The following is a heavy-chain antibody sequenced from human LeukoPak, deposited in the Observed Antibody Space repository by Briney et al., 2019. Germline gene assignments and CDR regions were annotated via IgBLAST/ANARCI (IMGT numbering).Heavy chain of an antibody. CDR2: INPNSGGT. V-gene: IGHV1-2*02. CDR1: GGTFSSYA. D-gene: IGHD3-10*01. CDR3: VLLWFGELSSHLVDY. Sequence: ASVKVSCKASGGTFSSYAISWVRQAPGQGLEWMGWINPNSGGTNYAQKFQGRVTMTRDTSISTAYMELSRLRSDDTAVYYCVLLWFGELSSHLVDYWGQGTLVTVSS. J-gene: IGHJ4*02.